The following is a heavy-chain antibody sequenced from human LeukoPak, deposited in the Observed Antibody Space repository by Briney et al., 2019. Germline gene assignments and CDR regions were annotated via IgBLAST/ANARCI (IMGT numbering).Heavy chain of an antibody. CDR3: ARVFSGIAAAGTSDDAFDI. CDR1: GGSISSSSYY. D-gene: IGHD6-13*01. J-gene: IGHJ3*02. CDR2: IYYSGST. Sequence: SETLSLTCTVSGGSISSSSYYWGWIRQPPGKGLEWIGSIYYSGSTYYNPSLKSRVTISVDTSKNQFSLKLSSVTAADTAVYYCARVFSGIAAAGTSDDAFDIWGQGTMVTVSS. V-gene: IGHV4-39*07.